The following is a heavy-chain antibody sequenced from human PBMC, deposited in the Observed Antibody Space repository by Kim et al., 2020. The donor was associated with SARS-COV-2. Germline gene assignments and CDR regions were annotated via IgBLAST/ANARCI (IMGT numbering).Heavy chain of an antibody. CDR1: GFTFSNGW. D-gene: IGHD3-22*01. CDR3: TTDFLWYYYDSSVYRLFDY. Sequence: GGSLRLSCAASGFTFSNGWMSWVRQAPGKGLEWVGRIKSKTDGGTADYAAPVKGRFTISRDDSKNTLYLQMNSLKTEDTAVYYCTTDFLWYYYDSSVYRLFDYWGQGTLVTVSS. J-gene: IGHJ4*02. V-gene: IGHV3-15*01. CDR2: IKSKTDGGTA.